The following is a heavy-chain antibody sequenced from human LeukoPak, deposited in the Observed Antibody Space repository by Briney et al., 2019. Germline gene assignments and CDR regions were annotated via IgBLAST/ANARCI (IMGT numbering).Heavy chain of an antibody. CDR3: AKQLGYCSDGSCYFPY. CDR1: GFTFSSYA. D-gene: IGHD2-15*01. V-gene: IGHV3-30-3*02. Sequence: GGSLRLSCAASGFTFSSYAMHWVRQAPGKGLEWVAVISYDGCNKYYADSVQGRFTISRDNSKSTLCLQMNSLRAEDTAVYYCAKQLGYCSDGSCYFPYWGQGTLVTVSS. J-gene: IGHJ4*02. CDR2: ISYDGCNK.